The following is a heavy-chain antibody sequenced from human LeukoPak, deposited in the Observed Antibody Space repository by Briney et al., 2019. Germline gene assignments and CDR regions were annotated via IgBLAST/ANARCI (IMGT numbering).Heavy chain of an antibody. J-gene: IGHJ4*02. CDR2: INAGNGNT. CDR3: AREIMYSSSPDY. Sequence: ASVKVSCKASGYTFTSYAMHWVRQAPGQRLEWMGWINAGNGNTKYSQKFQGRVTITRDTSASTAYMELSSLRSEDTAVYYCAREIMYSSSPDYWGQGTLVTVSS. CDR1: GYTFTSYA. D-gene: IGHD6-13*01. V-gene: IGHV1-3*01.